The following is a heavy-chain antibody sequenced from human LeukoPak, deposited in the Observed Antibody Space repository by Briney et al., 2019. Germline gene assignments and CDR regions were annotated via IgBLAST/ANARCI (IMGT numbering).Heavy chain of an antibody. V-gene: IGHV1-3*01. CDR1: GYTFTSYA. J-gene: IGHJ5*02. Sequence: ASVKVSCKASGYTFTSYAMHWVRQAPGQRLEWMGWINAGNGNTKYSQKFQGRVTITRDISASTAYMELSSLRSEDTAVYYCARDGCSSTSCYTDWFDPWGQGTLVTVSS. D-gene: IGHD2-2*02. CDR2: INAGNGNT. CDR3: ARDGCSSTSCYTDWFDP.